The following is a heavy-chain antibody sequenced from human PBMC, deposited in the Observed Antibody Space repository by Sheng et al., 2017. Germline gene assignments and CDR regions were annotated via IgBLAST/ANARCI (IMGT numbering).Heavy chain of an antibody. CDR2: INWNGGST. Sequence: EVQLVESGGGVVRPGGSLRLSCAASGFTFDDYGMSWVRQAPGKGLEWVSGINWNGGSTGYADSVKGRFTISRDNAKNSLYLQMNSLRAEDTALYHCARRSGGYCSGGSCGSYYFDYWGQGTLVTVSS. CDR1: GFTFDDYG. CDR3: ARRSGGYCSGGSCGSYYFDY. V-gene: IGHV3-20*01. D-gene: IGHD2-15*01. J-gene: IGHJ4*02.